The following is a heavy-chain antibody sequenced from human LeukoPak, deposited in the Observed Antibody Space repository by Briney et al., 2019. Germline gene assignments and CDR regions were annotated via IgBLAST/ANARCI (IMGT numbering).Heavy chain of an antibody. CDR2: ISAYNGNT. V-gene: IGHV1-18*01. J-gene: IGHJ5*02. Sequence: ASVKVSCKASGYIFSTYGISWVRQAPGQGLEWMGWISAYNGNTNYPQKFQDRVTMTTDTSTSTAYMELRSLRSDDTAVYYCARDHTAARPNWFDPWDQGTLVTVSS. D-gene: IGHD6-6*01. CDR1: GYIFSTYG. CDR3: ARDHTAARPNWFDP.